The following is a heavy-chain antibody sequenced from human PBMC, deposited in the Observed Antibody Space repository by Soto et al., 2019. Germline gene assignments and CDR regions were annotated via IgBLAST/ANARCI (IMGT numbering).Heavy chain of an antibody. Sequence: ASVKVSCKASGNTFTRYAIHWVRQAPGQRLEWMGWINAGNGNTKYSQKFQGRVTITRDTSASTAYMELSSLRSEDTAVYYCARGDYDILTGYSLNWFDPWGQGTLVPVSS. V-gene: IGHV1-3*01. J-gene: IGHJ5*02. CDR3: ARGDYDILTGYSLNWFDP. CDR2: INAGNGNT. CDR1: GNTFTRYA. D-gene: IGHD3-9*01.